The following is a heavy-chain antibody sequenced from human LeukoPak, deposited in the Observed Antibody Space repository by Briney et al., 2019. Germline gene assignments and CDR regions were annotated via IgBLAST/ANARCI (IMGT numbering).Heavy chain of an antibody. CDR1: GGTFSSYA. CDR3: ARSLYGPNYYYYYMDV. Sequence: SVKVSCKASGGTFSSYAISWVRQAPGQGLEWMGGIIPIFGTANYAQKFQGRVTITADKSTSTAYMELSSLRSEDTAVYYCARSLYGPNYYYYYMDVWGKGTTVTVSS. J-gene: IGHJ6*03. D-gene: IGHD2/OR15-2a*01. CDR2: IIPIFGTA. V-gene: IGHV1-69*06.